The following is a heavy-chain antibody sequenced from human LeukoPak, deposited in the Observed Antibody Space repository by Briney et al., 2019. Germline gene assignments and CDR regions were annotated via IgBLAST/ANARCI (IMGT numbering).Heavy chain of an antibody. CDR2: INPNSGGT. V-gene: IGHV1-2*06. Sequence: ASVKVSCKASGYTFTGYYMHWVRQAPGQGLEWMGRINPNSGGTNYAQKFQGRVTMTRDTSISTAYMELSRLRSDDTAVYYCARVSPIHYYDSSGYSIDRGYWGQGTLVTVSS. D-gene: IGHD3-22*01. CDR1: GYTFTGYY. J-gene: IGHJ4*02. CDR3: ARVSPIHYYDSSGYSIDRGY.